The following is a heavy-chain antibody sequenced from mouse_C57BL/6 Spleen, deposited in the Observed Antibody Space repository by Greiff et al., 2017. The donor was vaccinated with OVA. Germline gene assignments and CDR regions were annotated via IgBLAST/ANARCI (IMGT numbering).Heavy chain of an antibody. CDR1: GFTFSSYA. D-gene: IGHD2-4*01. V-gene: IGHV5-9-1*02. CDR2: ISSGGDYI. CDR3: TRDNDYDEGMAMDY. J-gene: IGHJ4*01. Sequence: EVKLVESGEGLVKPGGSLKLSCAASGFTFSSYAMSWVRQTPEKRLEWVAYISSGGDYIYYADTVKGRFTISRDNARNTLYLQMSSLKSEDTAMYYCTRDNDYDEGMAMDYWGQGTSVTVSS.